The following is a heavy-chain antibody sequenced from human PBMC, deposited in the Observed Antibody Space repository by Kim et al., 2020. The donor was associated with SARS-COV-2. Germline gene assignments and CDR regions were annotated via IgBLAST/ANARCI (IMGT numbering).Heavy chain of an antibody. V-gene: IGHV4-61*01. CDR2: IYYSGST. CDR1: GGSVSSGSYY. J-gene: IGHJ6*02. Sequence: SETLSLTCTVSGGSVSSGSYYWSWIRQPPGKGLEWIGYIYYSGSTNYNPSLKSRVTISVDTSKNQFSLKLSSVTAADTAVYYCARDRRFGELSNYYYGMDVWGQGTTVTVSS. D-gene: IGHD3-10*01. CDR3: ARDRRFGELSNYYYGMDV.